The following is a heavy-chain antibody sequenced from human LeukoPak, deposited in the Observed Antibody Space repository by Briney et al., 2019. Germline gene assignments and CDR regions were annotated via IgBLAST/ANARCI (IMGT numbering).Heavy chain of an antibody. V-gene: IGHV4-4*07. D-gene: IGHD3-16*02. CDR1: GGSISSYY. CDR2: IYTSRST. CDR3: AREDYRNYKYGMDV. J-gene: IGHJ6*02. Sequence: SETLSLTCTVSGGSISSYYWSWIRQPAGKGLEWIGRIYTSRSTNYNPSLKSRVTMSVDTSKNQFSLKLSSVTAADTAVYYCAREDYRNYKYGMDVWGQGTTVTVSS.